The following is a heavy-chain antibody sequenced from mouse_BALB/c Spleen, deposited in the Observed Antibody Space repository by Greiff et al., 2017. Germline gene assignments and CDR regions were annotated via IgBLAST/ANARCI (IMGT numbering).Heavy chain of an antibody. D-gene: IGHD2-4*01. Sequence: EVKLVESGGGLVKPGGSLKLSCAASGFAFSSYDMSWVRQTPEKRLEWVAYISSGGGSTYYPDTVKGRFTISRDNAKNTLYLQMSSLKSEDTAMYYCARHMITTYYAMDYWGQGTSVTVSS. J-gene: IGHJ4*01. CDR2: ISSGGGST. CDR3: ARHMITTYYAMDY. V-gene: IGHV5-12-1*01. CDR1: GFAFSSYD.